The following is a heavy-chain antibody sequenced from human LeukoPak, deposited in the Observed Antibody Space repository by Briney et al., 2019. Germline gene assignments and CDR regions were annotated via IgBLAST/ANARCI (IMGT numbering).Heavy chain of an antibody. V-gene: IGHV4-39*01. CDR1: GGSISSSSYY. J-gene: IGHJ4*02. CDR2: IYYSGST. CDR3: ARHGSGYSSGWYIGY. Sequence: SETLSLTCTVSGGSISSSSYYWGWIRQPPGKGLEWIGSIYYSGSTYYNPSLKSRVTIPVDTSKNQFSLKLSSVTAADTAVYYCARHGSGYSSGWYIGYWGQGTLVTASS. D-gene: IGHD6-19*01.